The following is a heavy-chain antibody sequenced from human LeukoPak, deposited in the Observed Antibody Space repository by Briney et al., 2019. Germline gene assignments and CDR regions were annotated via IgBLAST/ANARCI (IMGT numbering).Heavy chain of an antibody. CDR2: IYAGGSP. CDR1: GFTVSSNY. J-gene: IGHJ6*02. Sequence: PGGSLRLSCAASGFTVSSNYMSWVRQAPGKGLEWVSLIYAGGSPYYEEAVKGRFTISRYNAKSTLHLQMNSLRVEDTAVYYCATAVSSELLWDYAMDVWGQGTTVTVSS. V-gene: IGHV3-53*04. D-gene: IGHD3-10*01. CDR3: ATAVSSELLWDYAMDV.